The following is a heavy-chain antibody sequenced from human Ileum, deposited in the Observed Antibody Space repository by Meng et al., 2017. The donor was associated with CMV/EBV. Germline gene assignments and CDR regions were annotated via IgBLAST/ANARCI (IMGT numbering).Heavy chain of an antibody. V-gene: IGHV3-33*01. J-gene: IGHJ4*02. CDR3: ARDHFPWPAISGPNY. D-gene: IGHD3-3*02. Sequence: GESLKISCTASGSTLSNYGMHWVRQAPGKGLEWVALLWHDETNKYYEESVKGRFTISRDESKNTLFLQMNSLRVDDTAVYYYARDHFPWPAISGPNYWGQGTPVTVSS. CDR1: GSTLSNYG. CDR2: LWHDETNK.